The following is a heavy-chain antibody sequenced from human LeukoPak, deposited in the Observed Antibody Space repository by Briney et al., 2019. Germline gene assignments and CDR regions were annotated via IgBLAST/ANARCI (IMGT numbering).Heavy chain of an antibody. V-gene: IGHV4-59*01. CDR2: IYYSGST. CDR1: GGSISSYY. J-gene: IGHJ4*02. D-gene: IGHD6-19*01. CDR3: ARVFSWFDSSGWTGFDY. Sequence: ETLSLTCTVSGGSISSYYWSWIRQPPGKGLEWIGYIYYSGSTNYNPSLKSRVTISVDTSKNQFSLKLSSVTAADTAVYYCARVFSWFDSSGWTGFDYWGQGTLVTVSS.